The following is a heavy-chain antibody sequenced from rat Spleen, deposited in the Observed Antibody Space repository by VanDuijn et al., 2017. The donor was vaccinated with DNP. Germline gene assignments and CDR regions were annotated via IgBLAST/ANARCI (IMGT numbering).Heavy chain of an antibody. CDR1: GFTLSNYG. J-gene: IGHJ1*01. V-gene: IGHV5-22*01. D-gene: IGHD1-1*01. Sequence: EVQLVGSGGGLVQPGRSLKLSCAASGFTLSNYGMAWVRQAPTKGLEWVAYISYDGGITSYGDSVKGRFTISRDNAKSTLYLQMNSLRSEDMATYYCARGVYYYSATYWYFDFWGPGTMVTVSS. CDR3: ARGVYYYSATYWYFDF. CDR2: ISYDGGIT.